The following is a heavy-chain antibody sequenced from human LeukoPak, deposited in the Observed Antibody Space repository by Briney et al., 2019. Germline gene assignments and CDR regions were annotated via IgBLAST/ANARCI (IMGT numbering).Heavy chain of an antibody. Sequence: SETLSLTCTVSGGSISSSSYYWGWIRQPPGKGLEWIGSIYYSGSTYYNPSLKSRVTISVDTSKNQFSLKLSSVTAADTAVYYCARDGYGSGSSDYWGQGTLVTVSS. CDR2: IYYSGST. CDR1: GGSISSSSYY. V-gene: IGHV4-39*07. CDR3: ARDGYGSGSSDY. D-gene: IGHD3-10*01. J-gene: IGHJ4*02.